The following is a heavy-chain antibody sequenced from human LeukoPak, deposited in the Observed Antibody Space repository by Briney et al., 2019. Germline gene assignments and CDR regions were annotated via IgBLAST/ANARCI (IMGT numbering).Heavy chain of an antibody. CDR2: ISSSSSYI. Sequence: GGSLRLSCAASGFTFSSYSMNWVRQAPGKGLEWVSSISSSSSYIYYADSVKGRFTISRDNAKNSLYLQMNSLRAEGTAVYYCARRGGYCSGGSCYGFHAFDIWGQGTMVTVSS. CDR1: GFTFSSYS. D-gene: IGHD2-15*01. J-gene: IGHJ3*02. CDR3: ARRGGYCSGGSCYGFHAFDI. V-gene: IGHV3-21*01.